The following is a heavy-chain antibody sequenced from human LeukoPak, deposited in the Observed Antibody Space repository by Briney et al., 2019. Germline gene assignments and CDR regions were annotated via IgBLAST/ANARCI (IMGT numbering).Heavy chain of an antibody. V-gene: IGHV3-11*04. CDR1: GFTFSDYY. CDR3: AKDNYYVWGNYRPREHFDY. D-gene: IGHD3-16*02. CDR2: ISSSGSTI. Sequence: PGGSLRLSCAASGFTFSDYYMSWIRQAPGKGLEWVSYISSSGSTIYYADSVKGRFTISRDTSKNTVYLQMNSLRAEDTAVYYCAKDNYYVWGNYRPREHFDYWGQGTLVTVSS. J-gene: IGHJ4*02.